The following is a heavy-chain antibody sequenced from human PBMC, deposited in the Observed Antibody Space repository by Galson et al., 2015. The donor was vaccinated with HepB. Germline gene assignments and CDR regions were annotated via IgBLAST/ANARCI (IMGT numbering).Heavy chain of an antibody. Sequence: SVKVSCKASGDTFSNNPITWMRQAPGQGLEWMGGIIPVVGFANYAQRFQGRLTISADIPTSTVYMELSRLTSEDTALYYCARDRRDQQGSGDNVEWFDPWGQGTLVIVSS. CDR2: IIPVVGFA. D-gene: IGHD4-17*01. CDR1: GDTFSNNP. CDR3: ARDRRDQQGSGDNVEWFDP. V-gene: IGHV1-69*10. J-gene: IGHJ5*02.